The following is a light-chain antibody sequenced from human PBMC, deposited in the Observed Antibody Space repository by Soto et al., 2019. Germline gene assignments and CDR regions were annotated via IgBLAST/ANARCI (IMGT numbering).Light chain of an antibody. CDR2: LEGSGSY. V-gene: IGLV4-60*03. Sequence: QAVVTQSSSASASLGSSVKLTCTLSSGHSSYIIAWHQQQPGKAPRYLMKLEGSGSYNKGSGVPDRFSGSSSGADRYLTISNLQSEDEADYYCETWDSKTQRVFGGGTQLTVL. CDR3: ETWDSKTQRV. CDR1: SGHSSYI. J-gene: IGLJ2*01.